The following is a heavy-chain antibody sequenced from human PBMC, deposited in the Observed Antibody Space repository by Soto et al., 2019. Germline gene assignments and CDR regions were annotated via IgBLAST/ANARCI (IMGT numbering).Heavy chain of an antibody. CDR2: VRPTGYTV. V-gene: IGHV3-9*01. J-gene: IGHJ4*02. Sequence: VQVVASGGGLVQPGRSLRLYCAVSGFRFEQYVMHWVRQAPGKGLECVSTVRPTGYTVAYADSVEGRFTVSRDNAKNSLYLQRNSLKGEDTAFYYCLKDAPCGSIDDWGQGTLVPVSS. D-gene: IGHD3-10*01. CDR3: LKDAPCGSIDD. CDR1: GFRFEQYV.